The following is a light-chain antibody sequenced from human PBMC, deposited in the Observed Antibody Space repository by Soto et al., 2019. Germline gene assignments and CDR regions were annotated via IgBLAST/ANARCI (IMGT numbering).Light chain of an antibody. CDR3: QQYGSSPRT. CDR2: DAS. Sequence: DIQMTQSPSTLSASVVDRVTITFRASQSISSWLAWYQQKPGKAPKLLIYDASSLESGVPSRFSGSGSGTEFTLTISSLQPDDFAVYYCQQYGSSPRTFGQGTKVDIK. J-gene: IGKJ1*01. CDR1: QSISSW. V-gene: IGKV1-5*01.